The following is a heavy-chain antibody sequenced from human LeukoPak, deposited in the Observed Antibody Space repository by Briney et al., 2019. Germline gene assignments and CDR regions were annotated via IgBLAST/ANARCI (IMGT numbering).Heavy chain of an antibody. V-gene: IGHV1-18*01. D-gene: IGHD2-2*01. Sequence: ASVEVSCKASGYTFTSYGISWVRQAPGQGLEWMGWISAYNGNTNYAQKLQGRVTMTTDTSTSTAYMELRSLRSDDTAVYHCARGSIGYCSSTSCFQRWFDPWGQGTLVTVSS. J-gene: IGHJ5*02. CDR3: ARGSIGYCSSTSCFQRWFDP. CDR1: GYTFTSYG. CDR2: ISAYNGNT.